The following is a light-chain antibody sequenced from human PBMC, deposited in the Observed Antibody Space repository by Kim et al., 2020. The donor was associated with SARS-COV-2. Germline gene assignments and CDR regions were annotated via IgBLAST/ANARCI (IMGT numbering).Light chain of an antibody. CDR2: QGT. CDR3: SSYAGSNTWV. Sequence: QSALTQPPSASGSPGQSVTISCTGTSSDVAAYASVSWYQHHPGKAPTLMIFQGTKRPSGVPDRFSGSKSGNTASLTVSGLQTDDEADYYCSSYAGSNTWVFGGGTKLTVL. V-gene: IGLV2-8*01. J-gene: IGLJ3*02. CDR1: SSDVAAYAS.